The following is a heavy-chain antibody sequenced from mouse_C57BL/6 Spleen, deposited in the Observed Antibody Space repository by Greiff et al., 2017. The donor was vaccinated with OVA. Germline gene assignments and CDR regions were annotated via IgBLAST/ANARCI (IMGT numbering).Heavy chain of an antibody. Sequence: EVHLVESEGGLVQPGSSMKLSCTASGFTFSDYYMAWVRQVPEKGLEWVANINYDGSSTYYLDSLKSRFIISRDNAKNILYLQMSSLKSEDTATYYCAREGGYYGSSHYFDYWGQGTTLTVSS. D-gene: IGHD1-1*01. CDR1: GFTFSDYY. J-gene: IGHJ2*01. CDR3: AREGGYYGSSHYFDY. V-gene: IGHV5-16*01. CDR2: INYDGSST.